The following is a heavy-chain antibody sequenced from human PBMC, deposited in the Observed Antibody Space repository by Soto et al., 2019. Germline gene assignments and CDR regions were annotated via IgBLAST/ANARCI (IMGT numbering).Heavy chain of an antibody. CDR2: ISSSGSTI. CDR1: GFTFSSYE. J-gene: IGHJ4*02. Sequence: GGSLRLSCAASGFTFSSYEMNWVRQAPGKGLEWVSYISSSGSTIYYADSVKGQFTISRDNAKNSLYLQMNSLRAEDTAVYYCASQGEYYYDSSGELRYWGQGTLVTVSS. D-gene: IGHD3-22*01. V-gene: IGHV3-48*03. CDR3: ASQGEYYYDSSGELRY.